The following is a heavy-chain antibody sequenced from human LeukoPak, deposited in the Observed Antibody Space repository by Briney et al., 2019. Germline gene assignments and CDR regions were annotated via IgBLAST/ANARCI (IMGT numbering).Heavy chain of an antibody. Sequence: PSETLSLTRAVYGGSFSGYYWSWIRQPPGKGLEWIGEINHSGSTNYNPSLKSRVTISVDTSKNQFSLNLSSVTAADTAVYYCARGPDIVVVPAATWFDPWGQGTLVTVSS. CDR1: GGSFSGYY. V-gene: IGHV4-34*01. J-gene: IGHJ5*02. D-gene: IGHD2-2*01. CDR2: INHSGST. CDR3: ARGPDIVVVPAATWFDP.